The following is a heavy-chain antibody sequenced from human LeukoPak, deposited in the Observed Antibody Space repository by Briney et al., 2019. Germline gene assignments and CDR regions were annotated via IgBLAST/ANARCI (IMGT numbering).Heavy chain of an antibody. V-gene: IGHV3-48*01. CDR2: ITTTSTTK. J-gene: IGHJ4*02. CDR1: GFTFSTYT. D-gene: IGHD2-15*01. CDR3: ARDEGGYCSGGSCYSGY. Sequence: GGSLRLSCAASGFTFSTYTMNWVRQAPGKGLEWVSYITTTSTTKLYADSVRGRFTISRDNAKNSLYLQMNSLRAEDTAVYYCARDEGGYCSGGSCYSGYWGQGTLVTVSS.